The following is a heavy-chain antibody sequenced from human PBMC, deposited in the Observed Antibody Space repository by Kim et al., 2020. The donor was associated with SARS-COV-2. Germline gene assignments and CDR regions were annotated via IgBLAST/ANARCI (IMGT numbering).Heavy chain of an antibody. V-gene: IGHV3-20*03. D-gene: IGHD4-17*01. Sequence: YAASVKGRFTISRDNAKNSLYLQMNSLRAEDTALYYCTRNRFYGDSDLGYWGQGTLVTVSS. CDR3: TRNRFYGDSDLGY. J-gene: IGHJ4*02.